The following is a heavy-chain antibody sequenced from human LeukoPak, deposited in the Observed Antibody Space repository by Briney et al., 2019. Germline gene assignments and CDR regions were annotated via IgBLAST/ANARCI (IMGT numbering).Heavy chain of an antibody. CDR3: ARDISGSGWYKH. J-gene: IGHJ4*02. D-gene: IGHD6-19*01. V-gene: IGHV4-59*01. CDR2: IFYSGTT. CDR1: GGSISSYY. Sequence: PSETLSLTCTVSGGSISSYYWSWIRQPPGKGLEWIGFIFYSGTTNYNPSLKSRVTISVDTSKNQFSLKLSSVTAADTAVYYCARDISGSGWYKHWGQGTLVTVSS.